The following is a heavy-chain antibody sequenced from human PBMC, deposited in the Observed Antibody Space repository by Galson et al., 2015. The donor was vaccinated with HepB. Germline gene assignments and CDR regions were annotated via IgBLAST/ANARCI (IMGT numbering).Heavy chain of an antibody. CDR3: AKDSGSYPGDWYYFDY. CDR1: GFTFSSYA. CDR2: ISYDGSNK. D-gene: IGHD1-26*01. J-gene: IGHJ4*02. V-gene: IGHV3-30*04. Sequence: SLRLSCAASGFTFSSYALHWVRQAPGKGLEWVAVISYDGSNKYYADSVKGRFTISRDNSKNTLYLQMNSQRAEDTAVYYCAKDSGSYPGDWYYFDYWGQGTLATVSS.